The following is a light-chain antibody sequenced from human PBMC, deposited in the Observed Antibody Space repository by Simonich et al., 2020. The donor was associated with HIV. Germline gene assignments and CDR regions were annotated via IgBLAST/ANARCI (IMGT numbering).Light chain of an antibody. CDR3: QQSYITRT. CDR2: AAS. Sequence: DIQMTQSPSSLSASVGDRVTITCRASQSISNYLNWFQQKPGKAPKLLIFAASSLQSGVPSRFSGSGYGTDFTLTISSLQPDDFATYYCQQSYITRTFGQGTKLEIK. V-gene: IGKV1-39*01. CDR1: QSISNY. J-gene: IGKJ2*01.